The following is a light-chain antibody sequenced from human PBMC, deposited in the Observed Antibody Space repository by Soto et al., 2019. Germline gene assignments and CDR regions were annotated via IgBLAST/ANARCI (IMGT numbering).Light chain of an antibody. CDR3: QQYKNWPPIT. Sequence: EIVMTQSPATLSVSPGERATLSCRASQSVSNNLAWYQQKPGQAPRLLIYGASNRATGLPARFSGSGSGTEFALTISSLQSEDFALYYCQQYKNWPPITFGQGTRLEI. V-gene: IGKV3-15*01. J-gene: IGKJ5*01. CDR2: GAS. CDR1: QSVSNN.